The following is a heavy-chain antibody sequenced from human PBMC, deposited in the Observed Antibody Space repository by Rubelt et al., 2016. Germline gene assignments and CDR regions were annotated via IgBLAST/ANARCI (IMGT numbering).Heavy chain of an antibody. CDR3: ARVMAA. Sequence: VQLVESGGGLVKPGGSLTLSCAASGFTFSSSAMSWVRQAPGKGLEWVSGTSSTGGSTSYDDSVKGRFTISRDNAKNTLYLQMNNLRGEDTAVFYCARVMAAWGQGTLVTVSS. D-gene: IGHD6-6*01. CDR1: GFTFSSSA. J-gene: IGHJ4*02. V-gene: IGHV3-23*04. CDR2: TSSTGGST.